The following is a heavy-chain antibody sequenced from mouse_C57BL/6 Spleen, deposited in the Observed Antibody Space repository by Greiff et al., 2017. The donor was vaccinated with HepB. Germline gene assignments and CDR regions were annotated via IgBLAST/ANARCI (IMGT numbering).Heavy chain of an antibody. CDR2: ISDGGSYT. CDR3: ARGWRLFFDY. CDR1: GFTFSSYA. D-gene: IGHD2-13*01. V-gene: IGHV5-4*03. Sequence: EVKLMESGGGLVKPGGSLKLSCAASGFTFSSYAMSWVRQTPEKRLEWVATISDGGSYTYYPDNVKGRFTISRDNAKNNLYLQMSHLKSEDTAMYYGARGWRLFFDYWGQGTTLTVSS. J-gene: IGHJ2*01.